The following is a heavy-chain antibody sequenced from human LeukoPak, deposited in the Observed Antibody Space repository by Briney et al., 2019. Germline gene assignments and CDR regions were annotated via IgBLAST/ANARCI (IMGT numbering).Heavy chain of an antibody. CDR2: ISSSNDYI. Sequence: GGSLRLSCAASGFTFSTSTMNWVRQAPGKGLEWVSCISSSNDYIYYADSAKGRFTISRDNAKNSLYLQMNSLRAEDTAVYYCVRIPNSAGFPNWFDPWGQGTLVTVSS. CDR3: VRIPNSAGFPNWFDP. D-gene: IGHD6-19*01. V-gene: IGHV3-21*01. CDR1: GFTFSTST. J-gene: IGHJ5*02.